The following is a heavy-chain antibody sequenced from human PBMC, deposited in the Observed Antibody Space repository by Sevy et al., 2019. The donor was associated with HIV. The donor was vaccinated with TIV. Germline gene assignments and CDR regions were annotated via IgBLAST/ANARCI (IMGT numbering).Heavy chain of an antibody. CDR1: GFTFGDYA. Sequence: SLRLSCTASGFTFGDYAMSWFRQAPGKGLEWVGFIRSKAYGGTTEYAASVKGRFTISRDDSKGIAYLQMNSLKTDDTAVYYCTGDFPPPGYCSSTSCRFDYWGQGTLVTVSS. CDR2: IRSKAYGGTT. V-gene: IGHV3-49*03. D-gene: IGHD2-2*01. CDR3: TGDFPPPGYCSSTSCRFDY. J-gene: IGHJ4*02.